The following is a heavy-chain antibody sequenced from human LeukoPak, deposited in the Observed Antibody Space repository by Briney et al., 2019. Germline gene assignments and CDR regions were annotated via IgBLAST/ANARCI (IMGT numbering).Heavy chain of an antibody. J-gene: IGHJ4*02. Sequence: GGSLRLSCAASGFTFSSYGMHWVRQAPGKGLEWVAVISYDGSNKYYADSVKGRFTISRDNSKNTLYLQMNSLRAEDTAVYYCAKDGGQWGQGTLVTVSS. V-gene: IGHV3-30*18. CDR2: ISYDGSNK. CDR3: AKDGGQ. D-gene: IGHD2-15*01. CDR1: GFTFSSYG.